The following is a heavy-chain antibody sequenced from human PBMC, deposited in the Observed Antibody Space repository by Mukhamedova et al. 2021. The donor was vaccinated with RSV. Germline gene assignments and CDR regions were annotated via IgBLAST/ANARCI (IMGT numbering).Heavy chain of an antibody. CDR3: ARDWRQYYTYYYMDV. CDR2: GGTNK. D-gene: IGHD3-3*01. Sequence: GGTNKKYADSVKGRFTISRDNSKNTLYLQMSSLRAEDTAVYYCARDWRQYYTYYYMDVWGNGTTVTVSS. V-gene: IGHV3-30*03. J-gene: IGHJ6*03.